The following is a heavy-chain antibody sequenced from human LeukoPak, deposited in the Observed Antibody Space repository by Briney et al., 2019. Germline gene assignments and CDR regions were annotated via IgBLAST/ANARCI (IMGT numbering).Heavy chain of an antibody. V-gene: IGHV3-23*01. Sequence: GGSLRLSCAASGFTFSTYAMTCVRQSPGKGVEWVSTLTAAATTYYADSVKGRFTIYRDNSKNTLYLQMNSLKAEDTAVYYCAKRCSSAWDFDYWGQGTLVTVSS. CDR2: LTAAATT. J-gene: IGHJ4*02. CDR1: GFTFSTYA. CDR3: AKRCSSAWDFDY. D-gene: IGHD6-19*01.